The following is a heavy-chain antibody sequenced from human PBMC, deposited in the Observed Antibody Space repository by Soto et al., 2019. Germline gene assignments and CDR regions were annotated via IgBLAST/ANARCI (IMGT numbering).Heavy chain of an antibody. D-gene: IGHD6-25*01. CDR1: GFTFISYA. J-gene: IGHJ6*02. CDR2: ISGSGGST. V-gene: IGHV3-23*01. Sequence: GGSLRLSCAASGFTFISYAMSWVRQAPGKGLEWVPAISGSGGSTYYADSVKGRFTISRDNSKNTLYLQMNSLRAEDTAVYYCAKDSDPVSTSSGDVWGQGTTVTVSS. CDR3: AKDSDPVSTSSGDV.